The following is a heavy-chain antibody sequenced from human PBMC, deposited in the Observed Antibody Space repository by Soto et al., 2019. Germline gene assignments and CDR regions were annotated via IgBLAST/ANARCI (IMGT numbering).Heavy chain of an antibody. D-gene: IGHD5-18*01. Sequence: PSETLSLTCSVSGGSISNYYWSWIRQSPGMGLEWIGYIYYTGTTNYNPSLKSRVTISVDTSKNQFSLKLSSVTAADTAVYYCARGTRYSYGYFRFDYWGQGTLVTVSS. CDR3: ARGTRYSYGYFRFDY. CDR2: IYYTGTT. J-gene: IGHJ4*02. CDR1: GGSISNYY. V-gene: IGHV4-59*01.